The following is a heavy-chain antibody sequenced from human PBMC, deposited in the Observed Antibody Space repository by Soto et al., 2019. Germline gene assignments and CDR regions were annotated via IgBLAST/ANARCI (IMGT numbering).Heavy chain of an antibody. V-gene: IGHV3-48*03. Sequence: LRLSCAASGFTFSSYEMNWVRQAPGKGLEWVSYISSSGSTIYYADSVKGRFTISRDNAKNSLYLQMNSLRAEDTAVYYCAREEIYKIFDYWGQGTLVTVSS. CDR2: ISSSGSTI. CDR3: AREEIYKIFDY. D-gene: IGHD5-12*01. J-gene: IGHJ4*02. CDR1: GFTFSSYE.